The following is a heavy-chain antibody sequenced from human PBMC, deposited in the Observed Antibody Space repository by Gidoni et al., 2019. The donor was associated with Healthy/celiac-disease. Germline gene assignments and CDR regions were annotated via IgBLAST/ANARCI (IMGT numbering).Heavy chain of an antibody. CDR3: ARNRRIVATPTFLDY. CDR2: ISSSSSTI. D-gene: IGHD5-12*01. Sequence: EVQLVESGGGLVQPGGSLRLSCAASGFTFSSYSMNWVRQAPGKGLEWVSYISSSSSTIYYADSVKGRFTISRDNAKNSLYLQMNSLRDEDTAVYYCARNRRIVATPTFLDYWGQGTLVTVSS. J-gene: IGHJ4*02. V-gene: IGHV3-48*02. CDR1: GFTFSSYS.